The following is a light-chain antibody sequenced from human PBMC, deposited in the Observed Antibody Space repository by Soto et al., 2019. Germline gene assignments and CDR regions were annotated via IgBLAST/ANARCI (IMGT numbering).Light chain of an antibody. Sequence: EIVMTQSPATLSVSPGDRATLSCTASQSVNSDLAWYQQKPGQAPRLLIYGASTRATGIPARFSVSGSGTEFTLTISTLQSEDFAIYYSQQYNNWPPYTFGQGTRLEIK. V-gene: IGKV3-15*01. CDR2: GAS. J-gene: IGKJ5*01. CDR1: QSVNSD. CDR3: QQYNNWPPYT.